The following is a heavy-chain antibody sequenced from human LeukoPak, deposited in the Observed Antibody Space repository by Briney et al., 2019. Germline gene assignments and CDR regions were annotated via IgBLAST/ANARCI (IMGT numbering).Heavy chain of an antibody. V-gene: IGHV4-59*06. CDR2: IYYSGST. D-gene: IGHD2-2*01. CDR1: GGSISSYY. CDR3: ASYVRAGVPAANFDY. Sequence: SETLSLTCTVSGGSISSYYWSWIRQPPGKGLEWIGYIYYSGSTYYNPSLKSRVTISVDTSKNQFSLKLSSVTAADTAVYYCASYVRAGVPAANFDYWGQGTLVTVSS. J-gene: IGHJ4*02.